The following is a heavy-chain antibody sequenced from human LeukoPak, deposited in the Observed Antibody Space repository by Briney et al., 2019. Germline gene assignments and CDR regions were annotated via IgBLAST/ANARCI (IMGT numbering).Heavy chain of an antibody. CDR2: ISYDGSNK. CDR1: GFTFSSYA. J-gene: IGHJ3*02. CDR3: ARAGDGDQVDAFDI. V-gene: IGHV3-30-3*01. Sequence: GRSLRLSCAASGFTFSSYAMHWVRQAPGKGLEWVAVISYDGSNKYYADSVKGRFTISRDNFKNTLYLQMNSLRAEDTAVYYCARAGDGDQVDAFDIWGQGTMVTVSS. D-gene: IGHD4-17*01.